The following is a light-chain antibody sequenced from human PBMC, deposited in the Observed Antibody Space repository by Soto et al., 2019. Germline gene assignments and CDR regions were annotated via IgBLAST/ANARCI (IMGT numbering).Light chain of an antibody. V-gene: IGLV6-57*01. J-gene: IGLJ2*01. CDR2: EDN. CDR3: QSYDATNQV. CDR1: SGSIASNY. Sequence: NFVLTQPHFVSESPGKTAIISCTRSSGSIASNYVQWYQQRPGSSPTTVIYEDNQRPSGVPDRFSGSIDSSSNSASLTISGLETEDEADYFCQSYDATNQVFGGGTKLTVL.